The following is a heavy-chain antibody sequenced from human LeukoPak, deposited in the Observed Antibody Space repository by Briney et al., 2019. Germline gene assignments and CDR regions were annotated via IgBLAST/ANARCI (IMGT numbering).Heavy chain of an antibody. CDR1: GFTFSDYY. CDR2: IYSGGST. D-gene: IGHD5-12*01. J-gene: IGHJ4*02. Sequence: GGSLRLSCAASGFTFSDYYMSWIRQAPGKGLEWVSVIYSGGSTYYADSVKGRFTISRDNSKNTLYLQMNSLRAEDTAVYYCARGEYSGYQGGRLIDYWGQGTLVTVSS. V-gene: IGHV3-53*01. CDR3: ARGEYSGYQGGRLIDY.